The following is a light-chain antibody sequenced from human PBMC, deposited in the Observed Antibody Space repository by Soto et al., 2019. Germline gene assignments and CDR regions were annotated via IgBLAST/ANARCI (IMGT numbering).Light chain of an antibody. CDR3: QHYKNWPRT. V-gene: IGKV3-15*01. J-gene: IGKJ1*01. Sequence: EIVVPQSPVTLSVSPGERVTLSCRASQDVGVDFAWYQQKPGQAPRPLIYRASTRATGVPVRFSGSGSGTEFTLTISSLQSEDFAVYYCQHYKNWPRTCGQGTKV. CDR1: QDVGVD. CDR2: RAS.